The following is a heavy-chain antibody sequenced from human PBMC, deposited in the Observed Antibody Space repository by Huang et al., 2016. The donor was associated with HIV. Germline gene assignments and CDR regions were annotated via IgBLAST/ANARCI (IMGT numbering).Heavy chain of an antibody. D-gene: IGHD3-10*01. Sequence: QVQLVESGGGVVQPGRSLRLSCAASGFTFSTYGMHWVRQAPGKGREWVTVISNEGSEKYYADSVKGRFTSSRENSNNTLYLQMNSLRADDTAVYYCVKDQGHTFMVRYHFDFWGQGTLVTVSS. CDR1: GFTFSTYG. CDR3: VKDQGHTFMVRYHFDF. V-gene: IGHV3-30*18. J-gene: IGHJ4*02. CDR2: ISNEGSEK.